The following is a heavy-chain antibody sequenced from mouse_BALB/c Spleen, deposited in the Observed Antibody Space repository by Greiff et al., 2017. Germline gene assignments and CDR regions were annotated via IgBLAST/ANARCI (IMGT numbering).Heavy chain of an antibody. Sequence: DVQLQESGPGLVKPSQSLSLTCTVTGYSITSDYAWNWIRQFPGNKLEWMGYISYSGSTSYNPSLKSRISITRDTSKNQFFLQLNSVTTEDTATYYCAQYRYDDGLLCWGQGTLVTVSA. D-gene: IGHD2-14*01. J-gene: IGHJ3*01. CDR2: ISYSGST. CDR1: GYSITSDYA. V-gene: IGHV3-2*02. CDR3: AQYRYDDGLLC.